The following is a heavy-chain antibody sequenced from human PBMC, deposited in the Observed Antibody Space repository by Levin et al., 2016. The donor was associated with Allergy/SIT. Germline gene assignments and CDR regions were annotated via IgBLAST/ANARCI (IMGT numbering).Heavy chain of an antibody. CDR3: ARSISGYYWARARNYYYGMDV. Sequence: VRQMPGKGLEWMGIIYPGDSDTRYSPSFQGQVTISADKSISTAYLQWSSLKASDTAMYYCARSISGYYWARARNYYYGMDVWGQGTTVTVSS. D-gene: IGHD3-22*01. V-gene: IGHV5-51*01. J-gene: IGHJ6*02. CDR2: IYPGDSDT.